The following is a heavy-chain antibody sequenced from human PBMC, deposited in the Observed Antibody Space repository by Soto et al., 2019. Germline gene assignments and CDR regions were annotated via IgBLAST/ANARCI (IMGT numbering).Heavy chain of an antibody. CDR3: ARQFHDNSGGGYYYYGLDV. D-gene: IGHD2-15*01. V-gene: IGHV5-51*01. J-gene: IGHJ6*02. Sequence: EASVKVSCKGFGYSFSNYWIAWVRQMPGKGLEWMGIIYPADSDTRYSPSFQGQVTISADKYISTAYLQWNSLKASDTAMYYCARQFHDNSGGGYYYYGLDVWGLGTTVTVSS. CDR1: GYSFSNYW. CDR2: IYPADSDT.